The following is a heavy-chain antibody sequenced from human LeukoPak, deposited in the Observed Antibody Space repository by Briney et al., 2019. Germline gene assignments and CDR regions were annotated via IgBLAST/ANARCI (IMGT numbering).Heavy chain of an antibody. CDR1: GGSISSGSYC. D-gene: IGHD6-13*01. V-gene: IGHV4-61*02. CDR3: ARGSSSWATGFDP. Sequence: SQTLSLTCTVCGGSISSGSYCGRSIRRPAGKGLEWIERIYTSGSTNYNPSLQSRVTIAVDTSKNQFSLKLSSVTAADTAVYYCARGSSSWATGFDPWGQGTLVTVSS. CDR2: IYTSGST. J-gene: IGHJ5*02.